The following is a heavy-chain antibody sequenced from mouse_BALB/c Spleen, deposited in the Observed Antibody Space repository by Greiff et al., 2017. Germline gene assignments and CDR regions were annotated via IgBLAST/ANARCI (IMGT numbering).Heavy chain of an antibody. D-gene: IGHD2-4*01. CDR3: ANMITRYFDV. Sequence: EVKLQESGPGLVKPSQSLSLTCTVTGYSITSDYAWNWIRQFPGNKLEWMGYISYSGSTSYNPSLKSRISITRDTSKNQFFLQLNSVTTEDTATYYCANMITRYFDVWGAGTTVTVSS. CDR2: ISYSGST. V-gene: IGHV3-2*02. J-gene: IGHJ1*01. CDR1: GYSITSDYA.